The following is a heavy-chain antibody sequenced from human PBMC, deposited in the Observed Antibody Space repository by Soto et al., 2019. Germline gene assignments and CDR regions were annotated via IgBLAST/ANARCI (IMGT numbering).Heavy chain of an antibody. CDR3: ARAPLSYYDSSGYYHRYKHFDY. J-gene: IGHJ4*02. Sequence: ASVKVYCKASGGTFSSYAISWVRQAPGQGLEWMGGIIPIFGTANYAQKFQGRVTITADESTSTAYMELSSLRSEDTAVYYCARAPLSYYDSSGYYHRYKHFDYWGQGTLVTVSS. CDR2: IIPIFGTA. CDR1: GGTFSSYA. D-gene: IGHD3-22*01. V-gene: IGHV1-69*13.